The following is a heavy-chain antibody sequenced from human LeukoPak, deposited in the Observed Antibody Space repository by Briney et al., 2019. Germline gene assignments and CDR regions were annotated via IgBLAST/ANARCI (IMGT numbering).Heavy chain of an antibody. CDR3: ARLWLHFDY. V-gene: IGHV4-61*02. J-gene: IGHJ4*02. CDR2: IYTSGST. D-gene: IGHD5-12*01. Sequence: SQTLSLTCQVSGGSISSGRHYWSWIRQPAGKGLEWIGRIYTSGSTNYNPSLKSRVTISVDTSKNQFSLKLSSVTAADTAVYYCARLWLHFDYWGQGTLVTVSS. CDR1: GGSISSGRHY.